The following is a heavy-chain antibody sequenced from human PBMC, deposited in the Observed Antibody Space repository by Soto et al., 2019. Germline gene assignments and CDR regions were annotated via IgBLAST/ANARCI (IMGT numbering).Heavy chain of an antibody. CDR3: ARGRGGTTHRPFDY. CDR2: IGTAGDT. V-gene: IGHV3-13*01. CDR1: GFTFSSYD. J-gene: IGHJ4*02. D-gene: IGHD1-1*01. Sequence: PGGSLRLSCAASGFTFSSYDMHWVRQATGKGLEWVSAIGTAGDTYYPGSVKGRFTISRENAKNSLYLQMNSLRAGDTAVYYCARGRGGTTHRPFDYWGQGTLVTVSS.